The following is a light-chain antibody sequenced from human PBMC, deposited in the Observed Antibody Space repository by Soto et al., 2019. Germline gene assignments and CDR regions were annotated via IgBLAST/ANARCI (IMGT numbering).Light chain of an antibody. Sequence: EIVMTQSPATLSVSPGERATLSCRASQRISTSLAWYQQKPGQAPRLLIYGASTRATGIPARFSGTGSGTEFTLTISTLQSEDFAVYYCQQYNYWWTFGQGTKVEIK. V-gene: IGKV3-15*01. J-gene: IGKJ1*01. CDR1: QRISTS. CDR3: QQYNYWWT. CDR2: GAS.